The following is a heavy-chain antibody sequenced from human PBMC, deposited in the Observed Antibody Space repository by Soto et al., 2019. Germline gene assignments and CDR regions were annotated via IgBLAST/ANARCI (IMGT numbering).Heavy chain of an antibody. CDR3: ARVYSGSYSDS. V-gene: IGHV4-4*02. CDR2: TFHSGST. Sequence: QVQLQESGPGLVKPSGTLSLTCAVSGASIRSNNRWSWVRQPPGKGLEWIGETFHSGSTNYNPSLKTRLTISVDKSKNQFSLTLSSVSAADTAVYYCARVYSGSYSDSWGRGTLVTVSS. CDR1: GASIRSNNR. D-gene: IGHD1-26*01. J-gene: IGHJ4*02.